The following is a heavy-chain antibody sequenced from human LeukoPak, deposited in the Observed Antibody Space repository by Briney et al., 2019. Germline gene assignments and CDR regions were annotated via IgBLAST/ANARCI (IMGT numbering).Heavy chain of an antibody. Sequence: SVKVSCKASVDTFSSCAISWVRHARGQGLEWMGGIIPNLGTTNYAQNLQGRVTITADESTSTAYMELSSLRCEDTAVYYCARAIGGYDKGGLDYWGQGTLVTVSS. V-gene: IGHV1-69*13. CDR2: IIPNLGTT. CDR3: ARAIGGYDKGGLDY. CDR1: VDTFSSCA. J-gene: IGHJ4*02. D-gene: IGHD5-12*01.